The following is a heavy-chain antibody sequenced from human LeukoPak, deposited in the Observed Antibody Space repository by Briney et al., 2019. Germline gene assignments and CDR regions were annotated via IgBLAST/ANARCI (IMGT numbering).Heavy chain of an antibody. D-gene: IGHD3-10*01. CDR2: INHSGST. CDR1: GESFSGHY. V-gene: IGHV4-34*01. Sequence: PSETLSLTCAVYGESFSGHYWTWIRRPPGKGLEWIGEINHSGSTTSNPSLNNRVTISVDTSKNQFSLKLTSVTAADTAVYYCARPRYGSGSLGSWGQGTLVTVSS. CDR3: ARPRYGSGSLGS. J-gene: IGHJ4*02.